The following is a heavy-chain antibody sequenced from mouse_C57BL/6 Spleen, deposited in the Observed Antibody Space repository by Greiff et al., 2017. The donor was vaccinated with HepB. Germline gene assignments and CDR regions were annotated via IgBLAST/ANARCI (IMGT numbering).Heavy chain of an antibody. Sequence: EVQLVESGGDLVKPGGSLKLSCAASGFTFSSYGMSWVRQTPDKRLEWVATISSGGSYTYYPDSVKGRFTISRDNAKNTLYLQMSSLKSEDTAMYYDSRQPLGYDVTGYYFDYWGQGTTLTVSS. CDR3: SRQPLGYDVTGYYFDY. CDR2: ISSGGSYT. D-gene: IGHD2-2*01. CDR1: GFTFSSYG. J-gene: IGHJ2*01. V-gene: IGHV5-6*01.